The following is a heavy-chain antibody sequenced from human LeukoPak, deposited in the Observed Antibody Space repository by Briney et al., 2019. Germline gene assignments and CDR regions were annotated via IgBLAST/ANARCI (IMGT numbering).Heavy chain of an antibody. CDR3: ARQGQISAFDL. V-gene: IGHV4-34*01. Sequence: SETPSLTCAVYVGSFSGYHWSWIRQPPGKGLEWIGEINHSGNTNYNPSLKSRVTISADTSKNQFSLKMTSLTAADTAVYYCARQGQISAFDLWGHGNLVIVSS. CDR2: INHSGNT. J-gene: IGHJ4*01. CDR1: VGSFSGYH. D-gene: IGHD3-16*02.